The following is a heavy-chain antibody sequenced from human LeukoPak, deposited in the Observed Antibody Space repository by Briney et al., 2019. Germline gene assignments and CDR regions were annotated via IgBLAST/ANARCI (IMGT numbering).Heavy chain of an antibody. CDR3: AKDGLRRSNWFDP. CDR1: GFTFSLYL. Sequence: GGSLRLSCAASGFTFSLYLMHWVRQAPDKGLEWVAVISYDGSEKHYTDSVQGRFTISRDNSKNTLYLQLNSQRAEDTAVYYCAKDGLRRSNWFDPWGQGTLVTVSS. CDR2: ISYDGSEK. V-gene: IGHV3-30*18. J-gene: IGHJ5*02.